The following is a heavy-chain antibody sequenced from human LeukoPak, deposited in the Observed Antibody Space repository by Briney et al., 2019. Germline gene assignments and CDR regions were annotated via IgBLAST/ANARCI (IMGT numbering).Heavy chain of an antibody. J-gene: IGHJ4*02. Sequence: PGGTLRLSCAASGFTFSSYGMSWVRQAPGKGLEWVSAISGSGGSTYYADSVKGRFTISRDNSKNTLYLQMNSLRAEDTAVYYCAGVEDSGSYTLDYWGQGTLVTVSS. CDR2: ISGSGGST. V-gene: IGHV3-23*01. CDR3: AGVEDSGSYTLDY. CDR1: GFTFSSYG. D-gene: IGHD3-10*01.